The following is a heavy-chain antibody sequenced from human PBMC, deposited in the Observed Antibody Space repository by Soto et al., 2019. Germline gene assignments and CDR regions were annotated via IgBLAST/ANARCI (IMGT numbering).Heavy chain of an antibody. CDR3: ARDGNMVRGVYYDMDV. Sequence: QVQLQESGPGLVKPSQTLSLTCTVSGGSISSGDYYWSWIRQPPGKGLEWIGYIYYSGSTYYNPSLKSRVTISVDTSKNQFSLKLSSVTAADTAVYYCARDGNMVRGVYYDMDVWGQGTTVTVSS. CDR1: GGSISSGDYY. CDR2: IYYSGST. D-gene: IGHD3-10*01. V-gene: IGHV4-30-4*01. J-gene: IGHJ6*02.